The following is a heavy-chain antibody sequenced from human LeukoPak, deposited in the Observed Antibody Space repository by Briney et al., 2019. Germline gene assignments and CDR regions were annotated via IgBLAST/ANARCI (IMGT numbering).Heavy chain of an antibody. D-gene: IGHD6-19*01. J-gene: IGHJ4*02. V-gene: IGHV3-7*01. CDR3: ARDRGSSGWYEFDY. CDR2: IKQDGSEK. CDR1: GFTSSNYW. Sequence: GGSLRLSCAASGFTSSNYWMSWVRQAPRKGLEWVSNIKQDGSEKYYVDSVKGRFTISRDNAKNSLYLQMNSLRAEDTAVYYCARDRGSSGWYEFDYWGQGTLVTVSS.